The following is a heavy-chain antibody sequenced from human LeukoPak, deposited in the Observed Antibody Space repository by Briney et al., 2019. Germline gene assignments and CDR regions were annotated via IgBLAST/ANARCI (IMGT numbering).Heavy chain of an antibody. D-gene: IGHD4-23*01. CDR3: ARDAYSYGGSFDY. CDR2: INAGNGNT. J-gene: IGHJ4*02. Sequence: ASVKVSCKTSGYTFTSYAMHWVRQAPGQRLEWMGWINAGNGNTKYSQKFQGRVTITRDTSASTAYMELSSLRSEDTAVYYCARDAYSYGGSFDYWGQGTLATVSS. CDR1: GYTFTSYA. V-gene: IGHV1-3*01.